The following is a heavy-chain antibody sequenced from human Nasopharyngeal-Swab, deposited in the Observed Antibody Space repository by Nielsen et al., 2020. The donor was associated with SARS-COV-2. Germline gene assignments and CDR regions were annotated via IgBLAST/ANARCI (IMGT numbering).Heavy chain of an antibody. V-gene: IGHV3-53*04. J-gene: IGHJ6*02. D-gene: IGHD2-2*01. CDR2: IYSGGST. CDR3: ARDIVVVPAVPEGGMDV. Sequence: WIRQPPGKGLEWVSIIYSGGSTYYSDSVKGRFTISRHNSKNTLYLQMNSLRVEDTAMYYCARDIVVVPAVPEGGMDVWGQGTTVTVSS.